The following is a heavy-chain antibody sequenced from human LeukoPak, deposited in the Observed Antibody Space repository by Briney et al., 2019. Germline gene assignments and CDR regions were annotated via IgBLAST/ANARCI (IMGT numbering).Heavy chain of an antibody. CDR2: IYYSGTT. D-gene: IGHD4-17*01. CDR3: VRSKSGTYGWFDP. CDR1: GGSIISYY. V-gene: IGHV4-59*01. J-gene: IGHJ5*02. Sequence: SETLSLTCTVSGGSIISYYWSWIRQPPGKGREWIGYIYYSGTTNYNPSLKSRVTISVDTSKNQFSLKVNSVTAADTAVYYCVRSKSGTYGWFDPWGQGTLVTVSS.